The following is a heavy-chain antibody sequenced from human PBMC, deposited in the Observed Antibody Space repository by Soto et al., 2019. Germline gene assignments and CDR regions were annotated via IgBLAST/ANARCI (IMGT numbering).Heavy chain of an antibody. Sequence: QVQLQESGPGLVKPSQTLSLTCTVSGGSISSGDYYWSWIRQPPGKGLEWIGYIYYSGSTYYNPSXXSXVXXSVDTSKNQFSLKLSSVTAAVTAVYYCARERAFDIWGQGTMVTVSS. V-gene: IGHV4-30-4*01. CDR3: ARERAFDI. CDR2: IYYSGST. J-gene: IGHJ3*02. CDR1: GGSISSGDYY.